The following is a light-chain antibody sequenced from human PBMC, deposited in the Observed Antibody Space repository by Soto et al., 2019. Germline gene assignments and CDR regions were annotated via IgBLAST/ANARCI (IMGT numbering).Light chain of an antibody. Sequence: VVMTQSPVTLSVSPGERATLSCTASQSVGNDLAWYQGKPGQAPRLLVYDASTRAPAVPVRFSGGGSGTEFTLTISSVESEDFAVYYCQHYTNWPRAFGQGTRVEV. V-gene: IGKV3-15*01. J-gene: IGKJ1*01. CDR3: QHYTNWPRA. CDR1: QSVGND. CDR2: DAS.